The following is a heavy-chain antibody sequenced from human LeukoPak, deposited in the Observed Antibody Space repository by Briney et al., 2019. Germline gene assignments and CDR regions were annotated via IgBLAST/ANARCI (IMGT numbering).Heavy chain of an antibody. Sequence: GRSLRLSCAASGFTFSSYAMHWVRQAPGKGLEWVAVISYDGSNKYYADSVKGRFTISRDNSKNTLYPQMNSLRAEDTAVYYCASYSSPDFDYWGQGTLVTVSS. CDR1: GFTFSSYA. V-gene: IGHV3-30*01. J-gene: IGHJ4*02. CDR2: ISYDGSNK. CDR3: ASYSSPDFDY. D-gene: IGHD2-21*01.